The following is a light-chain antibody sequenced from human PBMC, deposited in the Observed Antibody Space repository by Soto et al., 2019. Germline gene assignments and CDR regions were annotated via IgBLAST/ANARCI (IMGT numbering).Light chain of an antibody. V-gene: IGKV3-20*01. CDR2: GAS. J-gene: IGKJ1*01. CDR3: QQYGSSHWT. Sequence: EVVLTQSPGTLSLSPGERATLSCRASQSVSSGYLAWYQQKPGQAPRPLIYGASSRATGIPDRFSGSGSGTDFTLTISRLDPEDFAVYYCQQYGSSHWTFGQGTKVDIK. CDR1: QSVSSGY.